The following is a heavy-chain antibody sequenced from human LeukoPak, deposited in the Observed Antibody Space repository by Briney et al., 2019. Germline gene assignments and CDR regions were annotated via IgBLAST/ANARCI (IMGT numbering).Heavy chain of an antibody. CDR2: IYYSGST. J-gene: IGHJ2*01. D-gene: IGHD3-10*01. V-gene: IGHV4-59*01. CDR3: ARDNGRGYWYFDL. CDR1: GGSISSYY. Sequence: SETLSLTCTVSGGSISSYYWNWIRQPPGKGLEWIGYIYYSGSTNYNPSLKSRVTTSVDTSKNQFSLKLSSVTAADTAVYYCARDNGRGYWYFDLWGRGTLVTVSS.